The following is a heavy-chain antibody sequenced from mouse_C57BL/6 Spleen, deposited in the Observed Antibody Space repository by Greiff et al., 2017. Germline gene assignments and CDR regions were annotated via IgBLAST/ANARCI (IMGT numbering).Heavy chain of an antibody. CDR2: INYDGSST. J-gene: IGHJ1*03. D-gene: IGHD4-1*01. Sequence: EVQLVESEGGLVQPGSSMKLSCTASGFTFSDYYMAWVRQVPEKGLEWVANINYDGSSTYYLDSLKSRFIISRDNAKNILYLQMSSLKSEDTATYYCAREWDGGYFDVWGTGTTVTVSS. V-gene: IGHV5-16*01. CDR1: GFTFSDYY. CDR3: AREWDGGYFDV.